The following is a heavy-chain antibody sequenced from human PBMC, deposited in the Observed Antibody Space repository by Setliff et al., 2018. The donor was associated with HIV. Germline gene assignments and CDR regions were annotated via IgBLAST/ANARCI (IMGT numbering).Heavy chain of an antibody. D-gene: IGHD3-10*01. CDR2: IGTGGDT. V-gene: IGHV3-13*01. CDR3: ANSYSASGNYHYYDYLDV. J-gene: IGHJ6*03. Sequence: GGSLRLSCEASGFIFSSHDFHWVRQAAGKGLEWVSAIGTGGDTYYADSVKGRFTISRDNSKNTLYLQMNSLRIEDSGAYYCANSYSASGNYHYYDYLDVWGKGTRSPSP. CDR1: GFIFSSHD.